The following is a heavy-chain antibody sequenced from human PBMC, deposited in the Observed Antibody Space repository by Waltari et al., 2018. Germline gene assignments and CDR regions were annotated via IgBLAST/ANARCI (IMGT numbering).Heavy chain of an antibody. CDR1: GFTFADYA. V-gene: IGHV3-9*01. D-gene: IGHD3-16*01. CDR2: ISWSSGSI. Sequence: EVHLVESGGDLVQPGRSLRLSCADSGFTFADYAIHWVRQAPGKGLEWVSGISWSSGSIGYADSVKGRFTISRDDANNSLYLQMHSLRPEDTALYFCAKGITEYFDRQFFDYWGQGTLVTVSS. CDR3: AKGITEYFDRQFFDY. J-gene: IGHJ4*02.